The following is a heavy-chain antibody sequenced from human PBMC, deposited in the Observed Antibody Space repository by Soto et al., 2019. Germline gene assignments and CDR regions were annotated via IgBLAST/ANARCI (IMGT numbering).Heavy chain of an antibody. D-gene: IGHD6-6*01. Sequence: PGESLKISCKGSGYSFTSYWIGWVRQMPGKGLEWMGIIYPGDSDTRYSPSFQGQVTISADKSISTAYLQWSSLKASDTAMYYCARRRRIAARPQGRANWFDPWGQGTLVTVSS. CDR3: ARRRRIAARPQGRANWFDP. CDR2: IYPGDSDT. J-gene: IGHJ5*02. V-gene: IGHV5-51*01. CDR1: GYSFTSYW.